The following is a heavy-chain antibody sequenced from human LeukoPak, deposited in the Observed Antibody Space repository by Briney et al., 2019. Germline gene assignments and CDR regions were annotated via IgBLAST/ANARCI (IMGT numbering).Heavy chain of an antibody. Sequence: GGSLRLSCAGSGFTFSGTWLNWARQAPGKGLEWVSYISSRSSTIYYADSVKGRFTISRDNAKNSLYLQMNSLRDEDTAVYYCARETYAPFDYWGQGALVTVSS. CDR3: ARETYAPFDY. J-gene: IGHJ4*02. CDR1: GFTFSGTW. CDR2: ISSRSSTI. V-gene: IGHV3-48*02. D-gene: IGHD4-17*01.